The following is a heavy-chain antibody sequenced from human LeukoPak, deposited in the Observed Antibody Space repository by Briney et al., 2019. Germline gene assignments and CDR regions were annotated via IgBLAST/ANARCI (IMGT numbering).Heavy chain of an antibody. Sequence: ASVKVSCKASGYAFTNHDINWVRQATGQGLEWMGWMNPNSGNTGYSQKFQGRLTITRDTSISTAYMELSSLRSDDTAVYYCVRMTVRGVTSPWGQGTRVTVSS. CDR2: MNPNSGNT. CDR3: VRMTVRGVTSP. D-gene: IGHD3-10*01. V-gene: IGHV1-8*03. CDR1: GYAFTNHD. J-gene: IGHJ5*02.